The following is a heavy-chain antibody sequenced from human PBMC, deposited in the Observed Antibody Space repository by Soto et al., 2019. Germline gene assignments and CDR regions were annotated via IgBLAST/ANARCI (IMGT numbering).Heavy chain of an antibody. D-gene: IGHD2-2*01. J-gene: IGHJ3*02. V-gene: IGHV3-74*01. CDR2: INSDGSST. CDR1: GFTFSSYW. CDR3: ARDPDCSSTSCYLGVAFDI. Sequence: GGSLRLSCAASGFTFSSYWMHWVRQAPGKGLVWVSRINSDGSSTSYADSVKGRFTISRDNAKNTLYLQMNSLRAEDTAVYYCARDPDCSSTSCYLGVAFDIWGQGTMVTVSS.